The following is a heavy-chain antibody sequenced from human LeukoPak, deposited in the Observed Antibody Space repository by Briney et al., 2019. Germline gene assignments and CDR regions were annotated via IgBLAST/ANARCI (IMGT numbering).Heavy chain of an antibody. J-gene: IGHJ5*02. CDR1: GGSISSSSYY. CDR3: AGRATGSGSYYNNWFDP. CDR2: IYYSGST. V-gene: IGHV4-39*07. Sequence: SETLSLTCTVSGGSISSSSYYWGWIRQPPGKGLEWIGSIYYSGSTNYNPSLKSRVTISVDTSKNQFSLKLSSVTAADTAVYYCAGRATGSGSYYNNWFDPWGQGTLVTVSS. D-gene: IGHD3-10*01.